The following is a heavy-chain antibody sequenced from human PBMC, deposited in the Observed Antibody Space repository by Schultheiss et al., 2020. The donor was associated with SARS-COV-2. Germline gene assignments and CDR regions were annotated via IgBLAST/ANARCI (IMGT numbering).Heavy chain of an antibody. D-gene: IGHD6-19*01. J-gene: IGHJ6*02. V-gene: IGHV1-2*04. CDR2: INPNSGGT. Sequence: ASVKVSCKASGYTFTGYYMHWVRQAPGQGLEWMGWINPNSGGTNYAQKFQGWVTMTRDTSISTAYMELSRLRSDDTAVYYCARVKSSGWIPYGMDVWDQGTTVTVSS. CDR1: GYTFTGYY. CDR3: ARVKSSGWIPYGMDV.